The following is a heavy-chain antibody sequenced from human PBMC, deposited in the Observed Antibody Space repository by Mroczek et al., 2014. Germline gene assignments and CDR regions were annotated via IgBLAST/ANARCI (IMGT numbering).Heavy chain of an antibody. J-gene: IGHJ4*02. Sequence: VQLVESGGGLVQPGRSLRLSCTASGFTFGDYAMSWFRQAPGKGLEWVGFIRSKAYGGTTEYAASVKGRFTISRDDSKSIAYLQMNSLKTEDTAVYYCTRESPRGHTAMGMLVDYWGQGTLVTVSS. D-gene: IGHD5-18*01. CDR1: GFTFGDYA. V-gene: IGHV3-49*03. CDR2: IRSKAYGGTT. CDR3: TRESPRGHTAMGMLVDY.